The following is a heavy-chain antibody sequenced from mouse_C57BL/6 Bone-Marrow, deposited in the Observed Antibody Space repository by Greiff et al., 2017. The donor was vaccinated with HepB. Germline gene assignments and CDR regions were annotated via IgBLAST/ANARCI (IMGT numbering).Heavy chain of an antibody. J-gene: IGHJ2*01. CDR1: GFNIKDDY. CDR3: TTDYYGSSDGY. CDR2: IDPENGDT. Sequence: EVQLQQSGAELVRPGASVKLSCTASGFNIKDDYMHWVKQRPEQGLEWIGWIDPENGDTEYASKFQGKATITADTSSNTAYLQLSSLTSEDTAVYYCTTDYYGSSDGYWGQGTTLTVSS. V-gene: IGHV14-4*01. D-gene: IGHD1-1*01.